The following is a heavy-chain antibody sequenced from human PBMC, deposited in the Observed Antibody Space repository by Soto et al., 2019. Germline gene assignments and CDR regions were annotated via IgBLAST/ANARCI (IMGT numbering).Heavy chain of an antibody. CDR1: GYTFTNND. CDR3: ARMASFGSLNWFDP. Sequence: ASVKVSCKASGYTFTNNDVTWVRQATGQGLEWMGWMNPGSGDTGYAQKFQGRVTMARNISIATAYMELSSLRSEDTAIYYCARMASFGSLNWFDPWGQGTLVTVSS. CDR2: MNPGSGDT. J-gene: IGHJ5*02. V-gene: IGHV1-8*01. D-gene: IGHD5-18*01.